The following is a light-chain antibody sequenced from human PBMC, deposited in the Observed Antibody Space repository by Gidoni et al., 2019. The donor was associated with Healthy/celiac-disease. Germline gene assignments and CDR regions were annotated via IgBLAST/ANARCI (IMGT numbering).Light chain of an antibody. V-gene: IGKV1-27*01. CDR1: QCISNY. CDR3: QKYNSASWT. CDR2: AAS. Sequence: DSQMTQSPSSLSASVGDRVTITCRASQCISNYLAWYQQKPEKVPKLLIYAASTFQSGVPSRFSGSGSGTDFTLTISSLQPEDVATYYCQKYNSASWTFGQGTKVEIK. J-gene: IGKJ1*01.